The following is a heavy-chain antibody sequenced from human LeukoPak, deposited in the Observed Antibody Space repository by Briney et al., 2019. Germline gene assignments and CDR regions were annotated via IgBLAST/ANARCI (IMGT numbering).Heavy chain of an antibody. V-gene: IGHV5-51*01. D-gene: IGHD2-2*01. CDR3: ARHVSSSRVAYDV. Sequence: GESLKISCEGSGYSFATDWIGWVRQMPGKGLEWMGIIYPVDSYTKYSPSFQGQVTISVDKSISTAYLEWSSLKASDTAMYYCARHVSSSRVAYDVWGQGTMVTVSS. CDR1: GYSFATDW. J-gene: IGHJ3*01. CDR2: IYPVDSYT.